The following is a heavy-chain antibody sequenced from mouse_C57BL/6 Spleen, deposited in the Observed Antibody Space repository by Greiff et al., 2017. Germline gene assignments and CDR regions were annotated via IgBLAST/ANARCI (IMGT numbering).Heavy chain of an antibody. V-gene: IGHV1-78*01. Sequence: VKLMESDAELVKPGASVKISCKVSGYTFTDHTIHWMKQRPEQGLEWIGYIYPRDGSTKYNEKFKGKATLTADKSSSTAYMQLNSLTSEDSAVYFCARETYYYGSSYSYWYFDVWGTGTTVTVSS. D-gene: IGHD1-1*01. CDR3: ARETYYYGSSYSYWYFDV. J-gene: IGHJ1*03. CDR1: GYTFTDHT. CDR2: IYPRDGST.